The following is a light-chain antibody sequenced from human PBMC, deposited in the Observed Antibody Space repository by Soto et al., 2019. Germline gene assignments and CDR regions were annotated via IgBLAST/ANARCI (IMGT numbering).Light chain of an antibody. CDR3: QQRSDWPCT. CDR2: DSS. V-gene: IGKV3-11*01. J-gene: IGKJ4*01. Sequence: EIVLTQSPATLSLSPGERATLSCRASQSVGTYFAWYQQKPGQAPRLLIYDSSNRATGIPARFSGSGSGTDFTLTISSLEPEDFAVYYCQQRSDWPCTFGGGNKVEIK. CDR1: QSVGTY.